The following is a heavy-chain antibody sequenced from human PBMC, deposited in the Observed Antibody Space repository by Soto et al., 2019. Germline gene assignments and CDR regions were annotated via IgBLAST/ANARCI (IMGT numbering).Heavy chain of an antibody. Sequence: SETLSLTCTVSGGSVRSPSHYWSWIRQPPGKGLEWIGNIYYIGTTDYNPSLANRVTLLLDTSENQFSLKMRSVTVADTAVYYCARNDSGRGWFDSWRQGTLVTVSS. CDR3: ARNDSGRGWFDS. CDR2: IYYIGTT. CDR1: GGSVRSPSHY. D-gene: IGHD3-10*01. J-gene: IGHJ5*01. V-gene: IGHV4-61*01.